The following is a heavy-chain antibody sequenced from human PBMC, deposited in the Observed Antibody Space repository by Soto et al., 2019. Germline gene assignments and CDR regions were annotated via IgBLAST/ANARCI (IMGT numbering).Heavy chain of an antibody. CDR2: ISYDGSNK. CDR3: ARYSGKYQGPIDY. Sequence: QVQLVESGGGVVQPGRSLRLSCVASGFTFSHYGIHWVRQAPGKGLEWLAVISYDGSNKHYADSVKGRFTVSRDNSKNTLYLQMNSLRAEDTAVYFCARYSGKYQGPIDYWGQGTLATVSS. CDR1: GFTFSHYG. J-gene: IGHJ4*02. V-gene: IGHV3-30*03. D-gene: IGHD1-26*01.